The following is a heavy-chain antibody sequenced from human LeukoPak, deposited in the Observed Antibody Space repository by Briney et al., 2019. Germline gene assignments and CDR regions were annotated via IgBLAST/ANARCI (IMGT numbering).Heavy chain of an antibody. CDR1: GFTFSSYA. Sequence: PGGSLRLSCAASGFTFSSYAMSWVRQAPGKGLEWVSAISGSGGSTYYADSVKGRFTISRDNSKNTLYLQMNSLRAEDTAVYYCVRDLENWNDGEYWGQGTLVTVSS. V-gene: IGHV3-23*01. CDR2: ISGSGGST. J-gene: IGHJ4*02. CDR3: VRDLENWNDGEY. D-gene: IGHD1-1*01.